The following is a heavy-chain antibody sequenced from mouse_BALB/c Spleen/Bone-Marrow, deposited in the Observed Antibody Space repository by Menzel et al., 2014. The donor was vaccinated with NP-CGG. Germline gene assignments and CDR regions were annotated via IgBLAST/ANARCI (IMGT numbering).Heavy chain of an antibody. CDR3: ARPETGSWFAY. CDR1: GFDFSRYW. Sequence: EVKLVESGGGLVQPGGSLKISCAASGFDFSRYWMNWVRQAPGKGLEWIGEINPDSSMINYTPSLKDKFIISRDNAKNTLFLQMSKVKSEDTALYYCARPETGSWFAYWGQGTLFTVSA. J-gene: IGHJ3*01. D-gene: IGHD4-1*01. V-gene: IGHV4-1*02. CDR2: INPDSSMI.